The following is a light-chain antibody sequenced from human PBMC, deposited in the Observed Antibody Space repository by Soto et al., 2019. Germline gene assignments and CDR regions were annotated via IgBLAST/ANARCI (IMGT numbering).Light chain of an antibody. Sequence: QSALTQPASVSGSPGQSITISCTGTSSDVGGYNYVSWYQQHPGKAPKLMIYEVSNRPSGVSNRFSGSKCGNTASLTISGLQAEDEADYYCSSYTSSSTLGVFGTGTKRTVL. J-gene: IGLJ1*01. V-gene: IGLV2-14*01. CDR1: SSDVGGYNY. CDR3: SSYTSSSTLGV. CDR2: EVS.